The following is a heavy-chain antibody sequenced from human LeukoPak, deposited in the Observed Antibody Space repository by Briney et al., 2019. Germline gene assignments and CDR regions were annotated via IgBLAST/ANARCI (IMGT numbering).Heavy chain of an antibody. CDR3: AREEMATIMGY. CDR1: GFTFSSYW. CDR2: INSDGSST. D-gene: IGHD5-24*01. J-gene: IGHJ4*02. Sequence: PGGSLRLSCAASGFTFSSYWMHWVRQAPGKGLVWVSRINSDGSSTSYAESVKGRFTISRDNAKKTLYLQMNSLRAEDTAVYYCAREEMATIMGYWGQGTLVTVSS. V-gene: IGHV3-74*01.